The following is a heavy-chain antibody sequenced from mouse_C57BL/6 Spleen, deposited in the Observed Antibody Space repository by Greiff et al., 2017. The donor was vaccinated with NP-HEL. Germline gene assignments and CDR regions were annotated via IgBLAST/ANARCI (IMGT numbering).Heavy chain of an antibody. Sequence: EVQLQQSGTVLARPGASVKMSCKTSGYTFTSYWMHWVKQRPGQGLEWIGAIYPGNSDTSYNQKFKGKAKLTAVTSASTAYMELSSLTNEDSAVYYCSSVRMPVHYYGSSWYFDVGGTGTTVTVSS. CDR2: IYPGNSDT. CDR1: GYTFTSYW. V-gene: IGHV1-5*01. CDR3: SSVRMPVHYYGSSWYFDV. J-gene: IGHJ1*03. D-gene: IGHD1-1*01.